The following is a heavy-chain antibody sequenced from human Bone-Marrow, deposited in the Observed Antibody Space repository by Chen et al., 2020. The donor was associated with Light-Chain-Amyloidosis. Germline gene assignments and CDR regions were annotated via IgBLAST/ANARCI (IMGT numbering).Heavy chain of an antibody. Sequence: VLLQQWGPGLLNPSDTLSLPGASIGGSFGGYSWRGFARPPGKGLEWIGEINHSGSTNCNPSLKSRVTISVDTSKNQFSLKLSSVTAADTAVYYCARQRGLNYYDSSGRPPLYGMDVWGQGTTVTVSS. J-gene: IGHJ6*02. CDR1: GGSFGGYS. V-gene: IGHV4-34*01. D-gene: IGHD3-22*01. CDR2: INHSGST. CDR3: ARQRGLNYYDSSGRPPLYGMDV.